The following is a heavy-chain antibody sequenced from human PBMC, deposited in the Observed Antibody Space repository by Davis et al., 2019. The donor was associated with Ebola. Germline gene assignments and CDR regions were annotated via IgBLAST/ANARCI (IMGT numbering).Heavy chain of an antibody. CDR1: GYTFTSYY. V-gene: IGHV1-69*06. J-gene: IGHJ5*02. D-gene: IGHD3-22*01. CDR3: ARDVTMIVGGWFDP. CDR2: IIPIFGTA. Sequence: SVKVSCKASGYTFTSYYMHWVRQAPGQGLEWMGGIIPIFGTANYAQKFQGRVTITADKSTSTAYMELSSLRSEDTAVYYCARDVTMIVGGWFDPWGQGTLVTVSS.